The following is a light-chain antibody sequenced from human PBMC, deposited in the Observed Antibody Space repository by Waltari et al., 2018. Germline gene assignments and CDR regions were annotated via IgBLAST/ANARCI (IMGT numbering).Light chain of an antibody. V-gene: IGKV1-5*03. CDR2: KAS. CDR1: QSISSW. CDR3: QQYNSYWT. J-gene: IGKJ1*01. Sequence: DIQMPQSPSTLSSSLGNRVTITCRASQSISSWLAWYQQKPGKAPKLMIYKASSLVSGVPSRFSGSGSGTEFTLTISSLQPDDFATYYCQQYNSYWTFGQGTKVEIK.